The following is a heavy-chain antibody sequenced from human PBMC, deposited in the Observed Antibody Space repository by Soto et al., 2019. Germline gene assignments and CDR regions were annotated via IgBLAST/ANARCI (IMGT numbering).Heavy chain of an antibody. CDR2: ISSDGSK. D-gene: IGHD6-19*01. J-gene: IGHJ4*02. CDR1: GFTVSSNY. Sequence: EVQLVESGGGLVQPGGSLRLSCAASGFTVSSNYMSWVRQAPGKGPEWVSVISSDGSKYYADSVKVRFTISRDNSKNTLYLQMNSLRAEDTAVYFCARDVSCGWYYFDYWGQGTLVTVSS. V-gene: IGHV3-66*01. CDR3: ARDVSCGWYYFDY.